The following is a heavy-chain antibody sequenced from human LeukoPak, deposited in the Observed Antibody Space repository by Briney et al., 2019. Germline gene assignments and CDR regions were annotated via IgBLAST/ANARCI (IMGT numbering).Heavy chain of an antibody. CDR3: VRDHLYAFDY. CDR2: IRGSPSVT. V-gene: IGHV3-48*01. J-gene: IGHJ4*02. D-gene: IGHD2-8*01. CDR1: GFTFSSYS. Sequence: GGSLRLSCAASGFTFSSYSMNWIRQTPGKGLEWVSYIRGSPSVTYYADSVKGRFTISRDDAKNSLYLQMNSLRAEDTALYYCVRDHLYAFDYWGQGILVTVSS.